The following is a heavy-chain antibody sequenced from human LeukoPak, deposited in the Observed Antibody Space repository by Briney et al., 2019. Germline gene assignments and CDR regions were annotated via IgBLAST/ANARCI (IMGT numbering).Heavy chain of an antibody. V-gene: IGHV4-4*07. J-gene: IGHJ4*02. Sequence: SETLSLTCTVSGGSISSYYWTWIRQPAGKGLEWIGRISGTTNYNPSLQSRVTISVDTSKNQFSLKLSSVTAADTAVYYCARLGYGGNTWGQGTLVTVSS. CDR2: ISGTT. CDR1: GGSISSYY. D-gene: IGHD4-23*01. CDR3: ARLGYGGNT.